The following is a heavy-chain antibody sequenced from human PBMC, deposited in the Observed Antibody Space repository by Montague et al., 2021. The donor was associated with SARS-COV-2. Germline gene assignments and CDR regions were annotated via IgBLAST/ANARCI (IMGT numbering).Heavy chain of an antibody. D-gene: IGHD3-22*01. V-gene: IGHV4-39*01. CDR3: ASPGVYYDSSGLLGFDY. J-gene: IGHJ4*02. CDR1: GGSFSGYY. Sequence: SETLSLTCAVHGGSFSGYYWGWIRQPPGKGLEWIGSIYYSGSTYYNPSLKSRVTISVDTSKNQFSLKLSSVTAADTAVYYCASPGVYYDSSGLLGFDYWGQGTLVTVSS. CDR2: IYYSGST.